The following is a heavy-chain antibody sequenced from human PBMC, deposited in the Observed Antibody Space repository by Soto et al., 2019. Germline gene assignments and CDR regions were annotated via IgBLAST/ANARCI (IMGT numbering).Heavy chain of an antibody. CDR3: LGTYYYGSGSYRPT. V-gene: IGHV3-23*01. Sequence: EVQLLESGGGLVQPGGSLRLSCAASGFTFSSYAMSWVRQAPGKGLEWVSAISGSGGSTYYADSVKGRFTISRDNSKNTLDLQMNSLRAEDTAVYYCLGTYYYGSGSYRPTWGQGTLVTVSS. J-gene: IGHJ5*02. D-gene: IGHD3-10*01. CDR2: ISGSGGST. CDR1: GFTFSSYA.